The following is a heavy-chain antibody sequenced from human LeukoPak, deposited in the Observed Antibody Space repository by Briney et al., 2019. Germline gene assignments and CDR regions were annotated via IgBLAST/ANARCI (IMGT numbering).Heavy chain of an antibody. CDR1: GYTFTSYG. V-gene: IGHV1-18*01. CDR3: ARAPYYDSSGDYDY. CDR2: ISAYNGNT. J-gene: IGHJ4*02. D-gene: IGHD3-22*01. Sequence: ASVKVSCKASGYTFTSYGISWVRQATGQGHEWMGWISAYNGNTNYAQNLQGRVTMTTDTSTTTAYMELRSLRSDDTAVYYCARAPYYDSSGDYDYWGQGTLITVSS.